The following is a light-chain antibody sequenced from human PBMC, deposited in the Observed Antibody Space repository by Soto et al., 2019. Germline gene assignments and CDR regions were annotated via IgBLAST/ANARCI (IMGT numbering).Light chain of an antibody. CDR1: SSDVGGYSY. CDR3: SSYTSSTAYI. Sequence: QSVLTQPASVSGSPGQSITISCTGTSSDVGGYSYVSWYQQHPGDAPKLMIFHVTNRPSGVSDRFSGSKSGNTASLTISGLQAEDEADYYCSSYTSSTAYIFGTGTNITVL. CDR2: HVT. J-gene: IGLJ1*01. V-gene: IGLV2-14*03.